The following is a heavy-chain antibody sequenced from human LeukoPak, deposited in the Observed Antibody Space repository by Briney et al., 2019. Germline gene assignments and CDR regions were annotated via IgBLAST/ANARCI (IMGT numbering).Heavy chain of an antibody. J-gene: IGHJ3*02. Sequence: GESLKISCKGSGYSFTSYWIGWVRQMPGKGLEWMGIIYPGDSDTRYSPSFQGQVNISADKSIRSAYLQWRSLKASDTALYYCATHTIRSSTSIDIWGKGTMVSVSS. CDR1: GYSFTSYW. CDR3: ATHTIRSSTSIDI. CDR2: IYPGDSDT. D-gene: IGHD2-2*01. V-gene: IGHV5-51*01.